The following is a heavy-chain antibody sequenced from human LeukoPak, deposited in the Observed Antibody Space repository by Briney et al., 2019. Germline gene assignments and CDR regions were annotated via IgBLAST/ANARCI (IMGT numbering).Heavy chain of an antibody. D-gene: IGHD2-21*02. V-gene: IGHV4-4*07. CDR3: ARQGVATAIDY. CDR2: IYASENT. Sequence: SETLSLTCTVSAGSISSYYWGWIRQPAGKGREWIGRIYASENTNYNPSLKSRVTMSVDTSKNLFALKLSSVTAADTAVYYCARQGVATAIDYWGQGTLVTVSS. CDR1: AGSISSYY. J-gene: IGHJ4*02.